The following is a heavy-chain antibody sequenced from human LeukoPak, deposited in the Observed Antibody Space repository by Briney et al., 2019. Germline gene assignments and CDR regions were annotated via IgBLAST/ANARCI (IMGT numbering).Heavy chain of an antibody. CDR1: GGSLSGYY. D-gene: IGHD2-21*02. Sequence: PSETLSLTCAVSGGSLSGYYWTWIRQPPGKGLEWIGEINHSGSTNYNPSLKSRVTISVDTSKNQFSLKLSSVTAADTAVYYCARGLHDCGGDCYAFDIWGQGTMVTVSS. CDR3: ARGLHDCGGDCYAFDI. CDR2: INHSGST. V-gene: IGHV4-34*01. J-gene: IGHJ3*02.